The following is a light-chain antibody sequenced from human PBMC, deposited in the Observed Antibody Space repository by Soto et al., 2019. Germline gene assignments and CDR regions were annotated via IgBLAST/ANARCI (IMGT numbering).Light chain of an antibody. J-gene: IGKJ1*01. Sequence: PGERATLACRASQSVSSTNLAWYQQIPGQAPRLLLYGASNRATGIPDRFSGSGSGTDFTLTISRLEPEAFAVYYCQQYRTYTDWDQWAFGQGTKVES. CDR2: GAS. CDR1: QSVSSTN. V-gene: IGKV3-20*01. CDR3: QQYRTYTDWDQWA.